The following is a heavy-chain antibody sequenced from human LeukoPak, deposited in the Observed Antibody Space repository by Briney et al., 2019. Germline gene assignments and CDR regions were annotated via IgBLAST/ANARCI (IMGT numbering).Heavy chain of an antibody. D-gene: IGHD4-17*01. V-gene: IGHV3-9*01. CDR1: GFTFDDYA. J-gene: IGHJ4*02. CDR3: AKESPYAHFDY. Sequence: GGSLRLSCAASGFTFDDYAMHWVRQAPGKGLEWVSGISWNSGSIGYADSVKGRFTISRDNAKNTLYLQMNSLRAEDTAVYYCAKESPYAHFDYWGQGTLVTVSS. CDR2: ISWNSGSI.